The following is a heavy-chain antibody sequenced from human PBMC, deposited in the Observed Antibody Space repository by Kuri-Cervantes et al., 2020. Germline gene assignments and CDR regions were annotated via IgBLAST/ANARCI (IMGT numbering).Heavy chain of an antibody. D-gene: IGHD1-1*01. Sequence: GESLKISCAASGFTFSSYGMHWVRQAPGKGLEWVAVIWYDGSNKYYADSVKGRFTISRDNSKNTLYLQMNSLRAEDTAVYYCARETGWFDPWGQGALVTVSS. CDR1: GFTFSSYG. J-gene: IGHJ5*02. V-gene: IGHV3-33*01. CDR3: ARETGWFDP. CDR2: IWYDGSNK.